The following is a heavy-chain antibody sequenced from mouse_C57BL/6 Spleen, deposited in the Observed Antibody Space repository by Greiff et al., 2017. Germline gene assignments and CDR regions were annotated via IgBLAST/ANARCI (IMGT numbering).Heavy chain of an antibody. CDR2: INYDGSST. J-gene: IGHJ2*01. Sequence: EVKVVESEGGLVQPGSSMKLSCTASGFTFSDYYMAWVRQVPEKGLEWVANINYDGSSTYYLDSLKSRFIISRDNAKNILYLQMSSLKSEDTATYYCARESITTDLDYWGQGTTLTVSS. CDR1: GFTFSDYY. V-gene: IGHV5-16*01. CDR3: ARESITTDLDY. D-gene: IGHD1-1*01.